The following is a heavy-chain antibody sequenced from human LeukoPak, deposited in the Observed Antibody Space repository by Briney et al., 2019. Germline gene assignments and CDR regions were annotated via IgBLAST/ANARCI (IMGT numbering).Heavy chain of an antibody. V-gene: IGHV4-39*02. D-gene: IGHD6-13*01. CDR3: ARDIAGIYNWFDP. Sequence: KPSETLSLTCTVSGGSISSSSYYWGWIRQPPGKGLEWIGSIYYSGSTYYNPSLKSRVTISVDTSKNQFSLKLSSVTAADTAVYYCARDIAGIYNWFDPWGQGTLVTVSS. J-gene: IGHJ5*02. CDR1: GGSISSSSYY. CDR2: IYYSGST.